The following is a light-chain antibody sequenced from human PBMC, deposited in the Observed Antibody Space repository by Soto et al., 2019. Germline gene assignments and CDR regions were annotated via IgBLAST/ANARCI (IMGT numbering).Light chain of an antibody. CDR2: GAS. Sequence: EIVLTQSPGTLSLSPGERATLSCRASQSVSSSYLAWYQQKPGQAPRLLIYGASSRATGIPDRFSGSGSGTDFILTISTLEPEDFAVYYCQQYGSSPRTFGGGTKVEIK. CDR1: QSVSSSY. J-gene: IGKJ4*01. V-gene: IGKV3-20*01. CDR3: QQYGSSPRT.